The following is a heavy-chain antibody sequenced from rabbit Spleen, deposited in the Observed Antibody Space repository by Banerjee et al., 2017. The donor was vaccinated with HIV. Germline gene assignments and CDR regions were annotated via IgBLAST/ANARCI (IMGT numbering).Heavy chain of an antibody. CDR3: AKDLAAVIGWNFNL. V-gene: IGHV1S40*01. J-gene: IGHJ4*01. CDR1: GFSFSSGYD. Sequence: QSLEESGGGLVKPGASLTLTCKASGFSFSSGYDMCWVRQAPGKGLEWIACIDDVDGSTYYASWAKGRFTISKTSSTTVTLQMTSLTAADTATYFCAKDLAAVIGWNFNLWGPGTLVTVS. CDR2: IDDVDGST. D-gene: IGHD1-1*01.